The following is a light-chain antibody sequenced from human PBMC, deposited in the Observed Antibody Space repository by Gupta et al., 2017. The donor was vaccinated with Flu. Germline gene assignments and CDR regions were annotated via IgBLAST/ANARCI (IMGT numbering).Light chain of an antibody. V-gene: IGLV1-51*01. CDR3: GTWDSSLSAGGV. J-gene: IGLJ3*02. Sequence: VTSSCSGSNFNIENNYVSWYQQLPGTAPKLLIYENNKRPSGIPDRFSGSKSTTSATLDITGLQTGDEADYYCGTWDSSLSAGGVFGGGTKLTGL. CDR2: ENN. CDR1: NFNIENNY.